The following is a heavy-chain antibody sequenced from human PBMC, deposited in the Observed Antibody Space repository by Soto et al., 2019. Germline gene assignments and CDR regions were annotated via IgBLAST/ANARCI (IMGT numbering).Heavy chain of an antibody. V-gene: IGHV2-5*02. CDR2: IYWDDAK. J-gene: IGHJ4*02. CDR1: GFSLSTSRVG. CDR3: AHAYGGRSLF. D-gene: IGHD1-26*01. Sequence: QITLKESGPTLVKPTQTLTLTCTFSGFSLSTSRVGVGWIRQPPGKALEWLAVIYWDDAKTYRPSLKGRLTITKDTSKNHVALTMTNMDPVDTAMYYCAHAYGGRSLFWGQGTLVTVSS.